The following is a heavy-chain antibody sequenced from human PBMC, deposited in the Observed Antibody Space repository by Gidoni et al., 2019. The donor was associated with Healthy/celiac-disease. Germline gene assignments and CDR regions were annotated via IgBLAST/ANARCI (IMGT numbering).Heavy chain of an antibody. V-gene: IGHV1-69*01. CDR1: GGTFSSSA. CDR2: IIPIFGTA. CDR3: AREVVVVVAASGSCFDP. Sequence: QVQLVQSGAEVKQPGSSVKVSCKASGGTFSSSAISWVRQAPGQGLEWMGGIIPIFGTANYAQKFQGRVTITADESTSTAYMELSSLRSEDTAVYYCAREVVVVVAASGSCFDPWGQGTLVTVSS. D-gene: IGHD2-15*01. J-gene: IGHJ5*02.